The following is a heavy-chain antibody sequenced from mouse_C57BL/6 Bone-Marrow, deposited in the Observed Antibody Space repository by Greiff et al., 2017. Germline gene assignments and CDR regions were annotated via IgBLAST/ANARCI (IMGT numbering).Heavy chain of an antibody. CDR2: IYPRDGST. D-gene: IGHD1-1*01. J-gene: IGHJ1*03. CDR1: GYTFTSYD. Sequence: QVQLKESGPELVKPGASVKLSCKASGYTFTSYDITWVKQRPGQGLEWIGWIYPRDGSTKYNEKFKAKATVTVDTSSSTAYMALHSLTSEDSAVYFCARLEFDGSSGDWYFDVWGTGTTVTVSS. V-gene: IGHV1-85*01. CDR3: ARLEFDGSSGDWYFDV.